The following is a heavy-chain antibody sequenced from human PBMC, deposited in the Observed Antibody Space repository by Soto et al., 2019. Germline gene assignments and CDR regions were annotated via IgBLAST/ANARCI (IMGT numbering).Heavy chain of an antibody. CDR3: AADVPWQGRGEFXY. Sequence: GGSLRLSCAASGFTFNNAWMSWFRQAPGKGLEWVGRIKSKNDGETTDYAAPVKGRFTMSRDDSKNTLYLQMNSLKTEDTAMYYCAADVPWQGRGEFXYWGQGAPVTVSS. CDR1: GFTFNNAW. V-gene: IGHV3-15*07. J-gene: IGHJ4*02. CDR2: IKSKNDGETT.